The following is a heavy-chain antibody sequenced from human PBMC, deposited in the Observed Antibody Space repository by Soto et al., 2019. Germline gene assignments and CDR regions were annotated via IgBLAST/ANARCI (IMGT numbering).Heavy chain of an antibody. D-gene: IGHD3-16*01. CDR1: GFTFSKYG. CDR3: AKVRFALKYYYGLDV. J-gene: IGHJ6*02. V-gene: IGHV3-30*18. CDR2: LTDDGKEK. Sequence: QVHLVESGGGVVQPGTSLRLSCVASGFTFSKYGMHWVRQAPGKGLEWVAILTDDGKEKYYADSVKGRFIISRDNSNNTLFLQMNTLSAEDTAVYYCAKVRFALKYYYGLDVWGQWTTVSVSS.